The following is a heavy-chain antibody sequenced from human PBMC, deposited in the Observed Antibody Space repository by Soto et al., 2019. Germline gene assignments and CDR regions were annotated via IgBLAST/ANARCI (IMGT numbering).Heavy chain of an antibody. J-gene: IGHJ6*02. CDR1: GDSVSSNNAA. D-gene: IGHD1-1*01. V-gene: IGHV6-1*01. Sequence: SQTLSLTCAISGDSVSSNNAAWNWIRQSPSRGLEWLGRTYYRSTWYTDYAVSVKSRLNINPDTSRNQLSLQLSSVTPADTATYYCTNWGTDVWGQGTTVTVSS. CDR3: TNWGTDV. CDR2: TYYRSTWYT.